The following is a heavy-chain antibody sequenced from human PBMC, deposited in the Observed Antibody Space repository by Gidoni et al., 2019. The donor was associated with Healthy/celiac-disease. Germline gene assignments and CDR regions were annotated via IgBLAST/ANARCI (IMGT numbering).Heavy chain of an antibody. CDR2: ISSSSSYI. V-gene: IGHV3-21*01. J-gene: IGHJ5*02. D-gene: IGHD3-10*01. Sequence: EVQLVESGGGLVKPGGSLRLSWAASGFTFSSYSMNWVRQAPGKGLEWVSSISSSSSYIYYADSVKGRFTISRDNAKNSLYLQMNSLRAEDTAVYYCAREITMVRGVNWFDPWGQGTLVTVSS. CDR1: GFTFSSYS. CDR3: AREITMVRGVNWFDP.